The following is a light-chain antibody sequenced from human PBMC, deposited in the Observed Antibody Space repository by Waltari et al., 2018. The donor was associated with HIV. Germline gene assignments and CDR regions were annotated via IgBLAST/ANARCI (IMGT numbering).Light chain of an antibody. Sequence: EIVLTQSPGTLSLSPGERATLSCWASETVNRNYLAWYQQKPGQASRLLIYGASSRATGIPDRFSGSGSGTGFNLTISRLESEDFAVYYCQQYGSSPGTFGQGTKLEIK. V-gene: IGKV3-20*01. CDR3: QQYGSSPGT. CDR1: ETVNRNY. CDR2: GAS. J-gene: IGKJ2*01.